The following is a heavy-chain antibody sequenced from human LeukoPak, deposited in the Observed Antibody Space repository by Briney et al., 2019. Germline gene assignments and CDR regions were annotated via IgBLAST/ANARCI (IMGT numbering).Heavy chain of an antibody. V-gene: IGHV3-7*01. Sequence: GGSLRLSCAASGFTFSSYWMSWVRQAPGKGLEWVANIKQDGSEKYYVDSVKGRFTISRDNAKNSLYLQMDSLGAEDTAVYYCARDDYGDPTRETFDYWGQGTLVTVSS. J-gene: IGHJ4*02. CDR2: IKQDGSEK. D-gene: IGHD4/OR15-4a*01. CDR3: ARDDYGDPTRETFDY. CDR1: GFTFSSYW.